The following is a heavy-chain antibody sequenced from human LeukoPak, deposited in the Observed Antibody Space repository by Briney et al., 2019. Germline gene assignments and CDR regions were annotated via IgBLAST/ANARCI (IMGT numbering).Heavy chain of an antibody. CDR1: GYTFTSYY. J-gene: IGHJ4*02. CDR2: INPSGGST. Sequence: ASVKVSCKASGYTFTSYYIHWVRQAPGQGLEWMRIINPSGGSTSYAQKFQGRVTMTRDTSTSTVYMELSSLRSEDTAVYYCAREAGTAMAPFDYWGQGTLVTVSS. CDR3: AREAGTAMAPFDY. V-gene: IGHV1-46*01. D-gene: IGHD5-18*01.